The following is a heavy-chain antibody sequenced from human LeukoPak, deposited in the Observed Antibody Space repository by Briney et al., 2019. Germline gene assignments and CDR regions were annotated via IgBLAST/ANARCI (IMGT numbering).Heavy chain of an antibody. Sequence: GGSLRLSCAASGFTFSNYYMSWVRQAPGKGLEWVSYISSSGSTIYYADSVKGRFTISRDNSKNSLYLQMNSLRAEDTAVYYCAIDSPASSGEVDYWGQGTLVTVSS. D-gene: IGHD2-15*01. J-gene: IGHJ4*02. V-gene: IGHV3-11*01. CDR3: AIDSPASSGEVDY. CDR2: ISSSGSTI. CDR1: GFTFSNYY.